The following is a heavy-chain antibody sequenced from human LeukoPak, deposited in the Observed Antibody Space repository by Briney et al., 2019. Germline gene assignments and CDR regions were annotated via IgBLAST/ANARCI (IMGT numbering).Heavy chain of an antibody. CDR1: GFTFSSYS. CDR3: ARVDRDTEFFDY. Sequence: PGGSLRLSCAASGFTFSSYSMNWVRQGPGKGLEWVSYIISSSSTIYYADSVKGRFTISRDNAKKSLYLHMNSVRAEDTAVYYCARVDRDTEFFDYWGQGTLVTVSS. D-gene: IGHD3-16*02. CDR2: IISSSSTI. J-gene: IGHJ4*02. V-gene: IGHV3-48*04.